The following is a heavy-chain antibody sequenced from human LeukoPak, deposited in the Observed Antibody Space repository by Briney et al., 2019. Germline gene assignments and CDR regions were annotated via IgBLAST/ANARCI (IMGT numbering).Heavy chain of an antibody. CDR1: GGSISSSSYY. CDR3: ASVYDSSGYYVDY. J-gene: IGHJ4*02. Sequence: SETPSLTCTVSGGSISSSSYYWGWIRQPPGKGLEWIGSMYYSGSTYYNPSLKSRVTISVDTSKNQFSLKLSSVTAADTAVYYCASVYDSSGYYVDYWGQGTLVTVSS. CDR2: MYYSGST. V-gene: IGHV4-39*07. D-gene: IGHD3-22*01.